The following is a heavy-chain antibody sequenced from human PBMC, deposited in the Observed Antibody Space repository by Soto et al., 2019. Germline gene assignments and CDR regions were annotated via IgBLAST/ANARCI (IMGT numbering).Heavy chain of an antibody. J-gene: IGHJ6*02. Sequence: PGGSLRLSCAASGFTVSSNYMSWVRQAPGKGLEWVSVIYSGGSTYYADSVKGRFTISRHNSKNTLYLQMNSLRAEDTAVYYCARLRYDYDSSGYKNYYGMDVWGQGTTVTVSS. CDR1: GFTVSSNY. V-gene: IGHV3-53*04. CDR3: ARLRYDYDSSGYKNYYGMDV. CDR2: IYSGGST. D-gene: IGHD3-22*01.